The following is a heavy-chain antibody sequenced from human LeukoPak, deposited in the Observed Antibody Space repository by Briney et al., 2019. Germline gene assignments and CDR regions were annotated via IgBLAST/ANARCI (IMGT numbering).Heavy chain of an antibody. J-gene: IGHJ5*02. Sequence: ASVKVSCKASGYTFTSYGISWVRQAPGQGLEWMGGIIPIFGTANYAQKFQGRVTITTDESTSTAYMELSSLRSEDTAVYYCARWGPDFWSGYYRWFDPWGQGTLVTVSS. CDR2: IIPIFGTA. D-gene: IGHD3-3*01. CDR3: ARWGPDFWSGYYRWFDP. CDR1: GYTFTSYG. V-gene: IGHV1-69*05.